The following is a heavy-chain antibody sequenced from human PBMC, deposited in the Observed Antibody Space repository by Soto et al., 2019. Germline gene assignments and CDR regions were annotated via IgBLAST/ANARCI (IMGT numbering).Heavy chain of an antibody. CDR3: ARELRDGYIYWYFDL. Sequence: PSETLSLTCAVYGGSFSGYYWSWIRQPPGKGLEWIGEINHSGSTNYNPSLKSRVTISVDTSKKQFSLKLSSVTAADTAVYYCARELRDGYIYWYFDLWGRGNLVTVSS. D-gene: IGHD5-12*01. CDR1: GGSFSGYY. V-gene: IGHV4-34*01. J-gene: IGHJ2*01. CDR2: INHSGST.